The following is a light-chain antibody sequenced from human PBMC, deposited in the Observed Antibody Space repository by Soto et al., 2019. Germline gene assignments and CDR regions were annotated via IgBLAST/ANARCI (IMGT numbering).Light chain of an antibody. J-gene: IGKJ4*01. Sequence: IPLTQSPSSLSASVGDRVTITCRASQDINSYLAWYQQKPGKAPNLLIYAATSLQSGVPSRFSGSGSGTEFTLTISSLQPEDFATYSCQQLDLYPSTFGGGTKVEI. CDR3: QQLDLYPST. V-gene: IGKV1-9*01. CDR2: AAT. CDR1: QDINSY.